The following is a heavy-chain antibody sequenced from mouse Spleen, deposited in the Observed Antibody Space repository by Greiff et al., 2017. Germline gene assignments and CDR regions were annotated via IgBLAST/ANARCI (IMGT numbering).Heavy chain of an antibody. CDR1: GYTFTSYW. J-gene: IGHJ1*01. V-gene: IGHV1-69*01. CDR2: IDPSDSYT. D-gene: IGHD4-1*02. CDR3: ARPQLGKEYFDV. Sequence: QVQLQQPGAELVMPGASVKLSCKASGYTFTSYWMHWVKQRPGQGLEWIGEIDPSDSYTNYNQKFKGKATLTVDKSSSTAYMQLSSLTSEDSAVYYCARPQLGKEYFDVWGAGTTVTVSS.